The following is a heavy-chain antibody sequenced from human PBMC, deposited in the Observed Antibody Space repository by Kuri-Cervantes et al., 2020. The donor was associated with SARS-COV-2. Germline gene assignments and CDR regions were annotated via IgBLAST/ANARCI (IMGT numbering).Heavy chain of an antibody. J-gene: IGHJ5*02. Sequence: SGPTLVKPTQTLTLTCPFSGFSLSTSGVGVGWIRQPPGKALEWLALISWDDDKRYSPSLKSRLTITKDTSKNQVVLTMTNMDPVDTATYYCALKQYYDFWSGHTMRWFDPWGQGTLVTVSS. CDR1: GFSLSTSGVG. D-gene: IGHD3-3*01. CDR3: ALKQYYDFWSGHTMRWFDP. CDR2: ISWDDDK. V-gene: IGHV2-5*02.